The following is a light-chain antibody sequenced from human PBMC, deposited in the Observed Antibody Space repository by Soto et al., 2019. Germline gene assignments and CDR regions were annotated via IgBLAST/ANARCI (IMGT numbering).Light chain of an antibody. V-gene: IGLV1-51*02. CDR1: SSNVGDNY. Sequence: QSVLTQPPSVSAAPGQKVTISCSGSSSNVGDNYVSWYQQLPGTAPKLLIYETNKRPSGIPARFSGSKSGTSATLGITGLQTGDEADYYCGTWDNSLSVVIFGGGTQLTVL. CDR3: GTWDNSLSVVI. J-gene: IGLJ2*01. CDR2: ETN.